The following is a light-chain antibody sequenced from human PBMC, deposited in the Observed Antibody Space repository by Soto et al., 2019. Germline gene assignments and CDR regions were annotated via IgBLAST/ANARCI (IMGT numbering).Light chain of an antibody. CDR3: QHYDNSPGT. V-gene: IGKV3-20*01. CDR2: DAS. Sequence: EIVLTQSPGTLSLSPGERATLSCRASQTVSSSYFAWYQQKPGQAPRLFIYDASSRATGIPDRFSGSGSGTDFTLTISRLEPEDFAVYYCQHYDNSPGTFGQGTKVEIK. CDR1: QTVSSSY. J-gene: IGKJ1*01.